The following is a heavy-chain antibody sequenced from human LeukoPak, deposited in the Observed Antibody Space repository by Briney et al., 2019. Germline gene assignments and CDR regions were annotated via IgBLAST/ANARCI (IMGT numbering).Heavy chain of an antibody. Sequence: GGSLRLSCTASGFTLSTLAMSWVRQAPGKGLEWVSSISSRGDDTSYADSVKGRFTISGDNSKNTLYLQLNSLRVDDAAIYYCAKHRRSTLVTAYFDSWGQGTLVTVSS. J-gene: IGHJ4*02. V-gene: IGHV3-23*01. CDR1: GFTLSTLA. D-gene: IGHD2-21*02. CDR3: AKHRRSTLVTAYFDS. CDR2: ISSRGDDT.